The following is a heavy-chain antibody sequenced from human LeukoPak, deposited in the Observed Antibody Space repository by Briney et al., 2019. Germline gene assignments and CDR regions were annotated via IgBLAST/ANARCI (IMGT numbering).Heavy chain of an antibody. Sequence: ASVEVSCKASGYTFTDYYIHWVRQAPGQGLEWMGWVSPSSGGTLYAQEFQGRVTLTRDTSISTAYKELSSLRSDDTAVYFCAIRRRSGWPFDFWGQGSLVTVSS. CDR1: GYTFTDYY. V-gene: IGHV1-2*02. D-gene: IGHD6-19*01. CDR3: AIRRRSGWPFDF. J-gene: IGHJ4*02. CDR2: VSPSSGGT.